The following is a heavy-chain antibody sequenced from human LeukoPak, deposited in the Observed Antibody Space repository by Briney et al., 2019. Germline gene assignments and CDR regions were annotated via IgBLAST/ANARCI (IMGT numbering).Heavy chain of an antibody. V-gene: IGHV3-23*01. J-gene: IGHJ6*03. CDR2: ISGSGGYT. CDR1: GFTFSSYA. Sequence: GGSLRLSCAASGFTFSSYAMSWVRQAPGKGLEWVSAISGSGGYTLYADSVKGRFTISRDNLKNTLYLQMNSLRAEDTAVYFCARARTYYYMDVWGKGTTVTVSS. CDR3: ARARTYYYMDV.